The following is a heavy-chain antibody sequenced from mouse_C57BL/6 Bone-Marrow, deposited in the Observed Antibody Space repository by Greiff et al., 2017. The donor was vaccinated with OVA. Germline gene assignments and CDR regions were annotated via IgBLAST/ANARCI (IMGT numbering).Heavy chain of an antibody. D-gene: IGHD2-4*01. CDR3: TTGLRDAMDY. Sequence: EVKLQESGAELVRPGASVKLSCTASGFNIKDDYMHWVKQRPEQGLEWIGWIDPENGDTEYASKVQGKATITADTSSNTAYLQLSSLTSEDTAVYYCTTGLRDAMDYWGQGTSVTVSS. CDR2: IDPENGDT. CDR1: GFNIKDDY. J-gene: IGHJ4*01. V-gene: IGHV14-4*01.